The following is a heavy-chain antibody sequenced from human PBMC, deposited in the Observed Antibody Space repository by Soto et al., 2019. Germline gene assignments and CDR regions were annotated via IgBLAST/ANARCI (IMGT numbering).Heavy chain of an antibody. V-gene: IGHV1-8*01. J-gene: IGHJ4*02. Sequence: ASVKVSCKASGYTFTSYDINWVRQATGQGLEWMGWMNPNSGNTGYAQKFQGRVTMTRNTSISTAYMELSSLRSEDTAVYYCARGDFWSGYYTRHEYYFDYWGQGTLVTVS. CDR2: MNPNSGNT. CDR3: ARGDFWSGYYTRHEYYFDY. CDR1: GYTFTSYD. D-gene: IGHD3-3*01.